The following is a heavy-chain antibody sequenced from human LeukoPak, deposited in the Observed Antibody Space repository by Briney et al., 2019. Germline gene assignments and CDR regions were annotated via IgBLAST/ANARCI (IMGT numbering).Heavy chain of an antibody. V-gene: IGHV4-31*03. CDR3: VREGEYGEDYY. D-gene: IGHD4-17*01. Sequence: SQTLSLTCTVSGGSSIGSGGYYWTWIRQHPEKGLEWIGYFYHRASYNPSLKSRVTISVDTSKNQFSLSLASVTAADTAVYYCVREGEYGEDYYWGQGAQVIVST. CDR1: GGSSIGSGGYY. CDR2: FYHRA. J-gene: IGHJ4*02.